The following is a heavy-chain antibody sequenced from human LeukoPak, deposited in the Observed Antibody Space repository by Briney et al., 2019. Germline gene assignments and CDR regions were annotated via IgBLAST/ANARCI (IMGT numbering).Heavy chain of an antibody. CDR2: INPHSGAT. D-gene: IGHD5/OR15-5a*01. Sequence: ASVKVSCKASGNDFSDFYFNWVRQAPGRGLEWVGWINPHSGATHYAQRFRGRVTMEASISTGYMELNSLTSDDTAVYYCVTTSVTHTRDPWGQGTLATVPS. V-gene: IGHV1-2*02. CDR1: GNDFSDFY. CDR3: VTTSVTHTRDP. J-gene: IGHJ5*02.